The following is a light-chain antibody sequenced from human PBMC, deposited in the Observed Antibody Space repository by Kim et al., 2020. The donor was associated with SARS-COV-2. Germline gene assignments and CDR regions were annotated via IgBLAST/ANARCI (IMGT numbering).Light chain of an antibody. CDR3: QHYNSYPWT. J-gene: IGKJ1*01. CDR2: KAS. V-gene: IGKV1-5*03. Sequence: ASVGDRVTITCRASRSISSWLAWYQQKPGKAPNLLIYKASSLESGVPSRFSGSGSGTEFTLTISSLQPDDFATYYCQHYNSYPWTFGQGTKVDIK. CDR1: RSISSW.